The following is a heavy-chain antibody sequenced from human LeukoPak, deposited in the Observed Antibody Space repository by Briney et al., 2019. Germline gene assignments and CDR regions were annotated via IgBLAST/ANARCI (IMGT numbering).Heavy chain of an antibody. CDR3: AKASVWTMVRVVSYFDD. J-gene: IGHJ4*02. Sequence: GGSVRLSCAASGFTFSSYGMTWVRQAPGKGLEWVSGISGSGDNTWYADSVKGRFTISRDNSKKTLYLQMHSLRAEDTAVYYCAKASVWTMVRVVSYFDDWGQGIQVTVSS. D-gene: IGHD3-10*01. CDR2: ISGSGDNT. V-gene: IGHV3-23*01. CDR1: GFTFSSYG.